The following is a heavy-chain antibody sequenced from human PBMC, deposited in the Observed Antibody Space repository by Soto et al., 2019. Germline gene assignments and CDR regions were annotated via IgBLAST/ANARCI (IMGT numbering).Heavy chain of an antibody. V-gene: IGHV3-30*02. Sequence: PGGSLRLSCAASGFTFSSYGMHWVRQAPGKGLEWVAVIWYDGSNKYYADSVKGRFTISRDNSKNTLYLQMSSLRAEDTAVYYCVMGSGYPTRAEYFKHWGQGTLVTVSS. CDR1: GFTFSSYG. CDR2: IWYDGSNK. D-gene: IGHD3-22*01. J-gene: IGHJ1*01. CDR3: VMGSGYPTRAEYFKH.